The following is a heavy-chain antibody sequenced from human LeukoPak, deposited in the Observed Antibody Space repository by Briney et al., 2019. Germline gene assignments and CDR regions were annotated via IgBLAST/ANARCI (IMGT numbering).Heavy chain of an antibody. J-gene: IGHJ5*02. Sequence: ASVKVSCKASGYTFTSYDINWVRQATGQGLEWMGWISAYNGNTNYAQKLQGRVTMTTDTSTSTAYMELRSLRSDDTAVYYCARDITIFGVAQNWFDPWGQGTLVTVSS. V-gene: IGHV1-18*01. CDR2: ISAYNGNT. CDR1: GYTFTSYD. CDR3: ARDITIFGVAQNWFDP. D-gene: IGHD3-3*01.